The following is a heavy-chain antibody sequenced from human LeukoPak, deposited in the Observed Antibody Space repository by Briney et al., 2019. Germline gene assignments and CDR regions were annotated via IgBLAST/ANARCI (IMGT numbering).Heavy chain of an antibody. V-gene: IGHV4-59*01. CDR3: ARGENYYDSSGYYYPFDY. Sequence: PSETLSLTCTVSGGSISSYYWSWIRQPPGKGLEWNGYIYYSGSTNYNPSLKSRVTISVDTSKNQFSLKLSSVTAADTAVYYCARGENYYDSSGYYYPFDYWGQGTLVTVSS. J-gene: IGHJ4*02. CDR1: GGSISSYY. D-gene: IGHD3-22*01. CDR2: IYYSGST.